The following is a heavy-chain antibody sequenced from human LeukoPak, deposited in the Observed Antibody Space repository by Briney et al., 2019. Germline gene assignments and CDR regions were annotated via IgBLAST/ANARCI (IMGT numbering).Heavy chain of an antibody. CDR3: ARDLAWGAY. Sequence: GGSLRLSCAASGFTFSSYWMSWGRQAPGKGLEWVANIKQDGSDKYYVDSVKGRLTISRDNAKNSLYLEMNSLRDEDTAVYYCARDLAWGAYWGQGTLVTVSS. CDR2: IKQDGSDK. D-gene: IGHD4/OR15-4a*01. V-gene: IGHV3-7*01. J-gene: IGHJ4*02. CDR1: GFTFSSYW.